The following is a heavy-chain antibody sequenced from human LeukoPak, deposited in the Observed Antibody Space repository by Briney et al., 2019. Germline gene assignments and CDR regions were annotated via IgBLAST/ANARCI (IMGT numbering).Heavy chain of an antibody. CDR1: GFTFSDYY. Sequence: GGSLRLSCAASGFTFSDYYMSWVRQAPGKGLEWDSYISSRGSTIYYADSVKGRFTISRDNAKNSLYLQMNSLRAEDTAVYYCARDWPYYYGSGSLLSLPWGQGTLVTVSS. V-gene: IGHV3-11*04. CDR3: ARDWPYYYGSGSLLSLP. D-gene: IGHD3-10*01. CDR2: ISSRGSTI. J-gene: IGHJ5*02.